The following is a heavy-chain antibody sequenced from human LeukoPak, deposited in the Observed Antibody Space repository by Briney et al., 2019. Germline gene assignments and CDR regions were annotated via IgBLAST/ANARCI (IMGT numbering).Heavy chain of an antibody. CDR1: GGSISSGSYY. CDR3: ARARLKYDFWSGDYNWFDP. D-gene: IGHD3-3*01. CDR2: IYTSGST. V-gene: IGHV4-61*02. Sequence: KASETLSLTCTASGGSISSGSYYWSWIRQPAGKGLEWIGRIYTSGSTNYNPSLKSRVTISVDTSKNQFSLKLSSVTAADTAVYYCARARLKYDFWSGDYNWFDPWGQGTLVTVSS. J-gene: IGHJ5*02.